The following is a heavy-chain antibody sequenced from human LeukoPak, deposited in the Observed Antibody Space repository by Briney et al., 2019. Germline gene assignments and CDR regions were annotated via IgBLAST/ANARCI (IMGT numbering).Heavy chain of an antibody. V-gene: IGHV1-8*02. CDR2: MNPNSGNT. J-gene: IGHJ3*01. Sequence: GASVKVSCKASGYTFTGYYMHWVRQAPGQGLEWMGWMNPNSGNTGYAQKFQGRVTMTRNTSISTAYMELSSLRSEDTAVYYCARGKSRPDVWGQGTMVTVSS. CDR1: GYTFTGYY. CDR3: ARGKSRPDV. D-gene: IGHD1-14*01.